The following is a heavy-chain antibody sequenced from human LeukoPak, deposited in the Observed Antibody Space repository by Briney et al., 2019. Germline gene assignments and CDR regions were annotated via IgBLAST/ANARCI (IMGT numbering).Heavy chain of an antibody. V-gene: IGHV4-34*01. D-gene: IGHD6-13*01. CDR1: GGSFSGYY. CDR3: AGIAAAAYYFDY. Sequence: SETLSLTCAVYGGSFSGYYWSWIRQPPGKGLEWIGEINHSGSTNYNPSLKSRATISVDTSKNQFSLKLSSVTAADTAVYYCAGIAAAAYYFDYWGQGTLVTVSS. J-gene: IGHJ4*02. CDR2: INHSGST.